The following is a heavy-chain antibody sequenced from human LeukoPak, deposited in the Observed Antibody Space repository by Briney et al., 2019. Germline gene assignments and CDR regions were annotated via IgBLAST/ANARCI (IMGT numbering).Heavy chain of an antibody. CDR2: ISAYNGNT. CDR3: ARDEDYKVDY. V-gene: IGHV1-18*01. J-gene: IGHJ4*02. CDR1: GYTFTTSR. D-gene: IGHD4-11*01. Sequence: ASVKVSCKASGYTFTTSRFSWVRQAPGQGLEWMGWISAYNGNTVYAQKLQDRVTMTTDTSTSTAYMELRSLRSDDTAMYYCARDEDYKVDYWGQGTLVTVSS.